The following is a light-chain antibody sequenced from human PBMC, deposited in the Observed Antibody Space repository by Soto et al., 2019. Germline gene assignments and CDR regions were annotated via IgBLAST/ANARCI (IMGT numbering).Light chain of an antibody. J-gene: IGKJ1*01. CDR1: QSVSSNY. V-gene: IGKV3-20*01. CDR3: QQYNLWPPET. CDR2: GAS. Sequence: ESVLTQSPGTLSLSPGERATLSCRASQSVSSNYLAWYQQKPGQAPRLLIYGASTRASGIPDRFSGSGSGTDFTLTISSLQSEDSAVYYCQQYNLWPPETFGQGTKVDIK.